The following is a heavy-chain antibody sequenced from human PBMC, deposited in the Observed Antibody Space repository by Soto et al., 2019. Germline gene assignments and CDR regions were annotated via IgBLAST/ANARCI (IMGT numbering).Heavy chain of an antibody. CDR2: ISYDGKNK. Sequence: PGGSLRLSCAASGFTFSDYDMHWVRQAPGKGLEWVAVISYDGKNKYFADAVKGRFTISRDNSKNTLYLQTSSLRPEDAAVYYCARSRTTGAPEFDHWGQGTLVTVSS. J-gene: IGHJ4*02. D-gene: IGHD1-1*01. CDR1: GFTFSDYD. CDR3: ARSRTTGAPEFDH. V-gene: IGHV3-30*03.